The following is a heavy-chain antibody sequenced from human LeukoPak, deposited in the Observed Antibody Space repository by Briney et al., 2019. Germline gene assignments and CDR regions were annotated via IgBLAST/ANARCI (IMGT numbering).Heavy chain of an antibody. CDR2: INPNSGGT. D-gene: IGHD2-2*01. V-gene: IGHV1-2*02. CDR1: GYTFTGYY. CDR3: AAPRYCSSTSCRHYYGMDV. J-gene: IGHJ6*02. Sequence: ASVKVSCKASGYTFTGYYMHWVRQAPGQGGEWMGWINPNSGGTNYAQKFQGRVTMTRDTSISTAYMELSRLRSDDTAVYYCAAPRYCSSTSCRHYYGMDVWGQGTTVTVSS.